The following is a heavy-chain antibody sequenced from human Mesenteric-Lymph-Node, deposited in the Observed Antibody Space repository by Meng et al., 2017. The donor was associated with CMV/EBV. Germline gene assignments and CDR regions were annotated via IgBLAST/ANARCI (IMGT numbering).Heavy chain of an antibody. D-gene: IGHD3-22*01. CDR1: GGSVSSGSYY. CDR3: ARDQGSLSYYYDSSGYGDAFDI. CDR2: IYYSGST. Sequence: SDTLSLTCTVSGGSVSSGSYYWSWIRQPPGKGLEWIGYIYYSGSTNYNPSLKSRVTISVDTSKNQFSLKLSSVTAADTAVYYCARDQGSLSYYYDSSGYGDAFDIWGQGTMVTVSS. V-gene: IGHV4-61*01. J-gene: IGHJ3*02.